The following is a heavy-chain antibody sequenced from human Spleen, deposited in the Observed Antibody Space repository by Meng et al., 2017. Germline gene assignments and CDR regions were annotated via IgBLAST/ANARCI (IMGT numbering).Heavy chain of an antibody. V-gene: IGHV4-31*11. CDR2: IYYSGST. J-gene: IGHJ5*02. D-gene: IGHD4-17*01. Sequence: EQLQQWGAGLVQPSETLSLTGVVSGGSFSDYYRSWIRQHQGKGLEWIGCIYYSGSTFYHLSLKSRLTISVDTSNNQFSLKLSSVTAADTAVYYCARGGDDYGRHNWFDPWGQGTLVTVSS. CDR3: ARGGDDYGRHNWFDP. CDR1: GGSFSDYY.